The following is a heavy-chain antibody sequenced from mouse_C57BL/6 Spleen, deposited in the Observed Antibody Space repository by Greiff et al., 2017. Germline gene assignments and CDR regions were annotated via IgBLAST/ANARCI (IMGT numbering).Heavy chain of an antibody. V-gene: IGHV1-80*01. D-gene: IGHD1-1*01. J-gene: IGHJ4*01. CDR3: ARSGTVVAPYYAMDY. CDR1: GYAFSSYW. CDR2: IYPGDGDT. Sequence: QVQLKQSGAELVKPGASVKISCKASGYAFSSYWMNWVKQRPGKGLEWIGQIYPGDGDTNYNGKFKGKATLTADKSSSTAYMQLSSLTSEDSAVYFCARSGTVVAPYYAMDYWGQGTSVTVSS.